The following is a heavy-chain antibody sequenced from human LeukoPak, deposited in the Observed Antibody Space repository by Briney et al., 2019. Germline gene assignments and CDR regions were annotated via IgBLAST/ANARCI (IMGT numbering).Heavy chain of an antibody. CDR1: GGSISSGSYY. CDR3: ARARGRYYYDSSGYPEDI. Sequence: SETLSLTCTVSGGSISSGSYYWSWIRQPAGKGLEWIGRIYTSGSTNYNPSLKSRVTISVDTSKNQLSLKLSSVTAADTAVYYCARARGRYYYDSSGYPEDIWGQGTMVTVSS. CDR2: IYTSGST. V-gene: IGHV4-61*02. D-gene: IGHD3-22*01. J-gene: IGHJ3*02.